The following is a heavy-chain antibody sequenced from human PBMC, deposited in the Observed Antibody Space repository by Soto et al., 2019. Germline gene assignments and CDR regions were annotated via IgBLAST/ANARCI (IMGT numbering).Heavy chain of an antibody. D-gene: IGHD2-21*02. CDR3: ARQAYCGGDCDSGAFDI. J-gene: IGHJ3*02. CDR2: IYPGDSDT. V-gene: IGHV5-51*01. Sequence: GESLKISCKGSGYSFTSYWIGWVRQMPGKGLEWMGIIYPGDSDTRYSPSFQGQVTISADKSISTAYLQWSSLKASDTAMYYCARQAYCGGDCDSGAFDIWGQGTMVTASS. CDR1: GYSFTSYW.